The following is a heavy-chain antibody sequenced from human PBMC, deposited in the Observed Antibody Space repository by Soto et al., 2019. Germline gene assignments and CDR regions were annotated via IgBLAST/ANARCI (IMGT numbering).Heavy chain of an antibody. CDR3: ASGGSGSSIDYWYFDL. CDR2: IYYSGST. CDR1: GGSISSGGYY. D-gene: IGHD3-10*01. Sequence: QVQLQESGPGLVKPSQTLSLTCTVSGGSISSGGYYWSWIRQHPGKGLEWIGYIYYSGSTYYNPSLKSRVTISVDTSKNQCSLKLSSVTAADTAVYYCASGGSGSSIDYWYFDLWGRGTLVTVSS. J-gene: IGHJ2*01. V-gene: IGHV4-31*03.